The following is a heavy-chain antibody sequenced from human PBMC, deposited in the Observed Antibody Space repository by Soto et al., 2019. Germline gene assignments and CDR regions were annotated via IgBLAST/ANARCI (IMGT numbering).Heavy chain of an antibody. CDR2: ITPIFGTA. CDR1: GGTFSSYA. CDR3: ARVGADRGAFTFDI. J-gene: IGHJ3*02. Sequence: ASVKVSCKASGGTFSSYAISWVRQAPGQGLEWMGGITPIFGTANYAQKFQGRVTITADESTSTAYMELSSLRSEDTAVYYCARVGADRGAFTFDIWGQGTMVTVSS. V-gene: IGHV1-69*13. D-gene: IGHD3-10*01.